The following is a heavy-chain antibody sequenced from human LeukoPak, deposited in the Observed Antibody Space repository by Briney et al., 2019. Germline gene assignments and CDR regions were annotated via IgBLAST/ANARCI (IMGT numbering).Heavy chain of an antibody. CDR1: GYSFTSYW. CDR3: VKSEGYCSSTSCYGYFDY. CDR2: IYPGDSDT. D-gene: IGHD2-2*01. J-gene: IGHJ4*02. V-gene: IGHV5-51*01. Sequence: GESLKISCKGSGYSFTSYWIGWVRQMPGKGLEWMGIIYPGDSDTRYSPSFQGQVTISADKSISTAYLQWSSLKASDTAMYYCVKSEGYCSSTSCYGYFDYWGQGTLVTVSS.